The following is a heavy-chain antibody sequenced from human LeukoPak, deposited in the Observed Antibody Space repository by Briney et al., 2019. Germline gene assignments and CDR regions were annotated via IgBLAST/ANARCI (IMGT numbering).Heavy chain of an antibody. CDR1: EFVFSDYF. V-gene: IGHV3-11*01. CDR2: ISDSGSTI. CDR3: AREMEGDYGSGTFFDL. D-gene: IGHD3-10*01. Sequence: GGSLRLSCTASEFVFSDYFMSWIRQAPGKGLEWVSYISDSGSTIYYADSVKGRFTISRVNVKNSPYLQMNGLRAEDTAVYYCAREMEGDYGSGTFFDLWGQGNMVTVSS. J-gene: IGHJ4*02.